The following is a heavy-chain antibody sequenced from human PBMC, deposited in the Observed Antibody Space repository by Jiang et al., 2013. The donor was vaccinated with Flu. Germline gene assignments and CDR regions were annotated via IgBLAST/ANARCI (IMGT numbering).Heavy chain of an antibody. CDR1: GFTFSSYA. D-gene: IGHD3-10*01. J-gene: IGHJ3*02. CDR2: ISYDGSNK. V-gene: IGHV3-30-3*01. Sequence: QLLESGGGVVQPGRSLRLSCAASGFTFSSYAMHWVRQAPGKGLEWVAVISYDGSNKYYADSVKGRFTISRDNSKNTLYLQMNSLRAEDTAVYYCAKGEGELFAFDIWGQGTTVTVSS. CDR3: AKGEGELFAFDI.